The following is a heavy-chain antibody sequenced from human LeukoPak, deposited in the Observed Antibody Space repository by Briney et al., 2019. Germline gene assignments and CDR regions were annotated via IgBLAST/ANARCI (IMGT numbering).Heavy chain of an antibody. Sequence: PSETLSLTCTVSGGSISSYYWSWIRPPAGKGLEWIGRIYTSGRTNYNLSLKSRVTMSVDTSKNHFSLKLSSMTGADTAVYYCARETGGKLDNWLDPWGQGTLVTVSS. CDR2: IYTSGRT. CDR3: ARETGGKLDNWLDP. V-gene: IGHV4-4*07. J-gene: IGHJ5*02. D-gene: IGHD1-14*01. CDR1: GGSISSYY.